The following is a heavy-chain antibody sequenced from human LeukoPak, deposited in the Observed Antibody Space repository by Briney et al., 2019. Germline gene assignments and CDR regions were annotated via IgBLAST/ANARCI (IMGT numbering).Heavy chain of an antibody. CDR2: IYYSGST. CDR1: GGSISSSSYY. Sequence: SETLSLTCTVSGGSISSSSYYWGWIRQPPGKGLEWIGSIYYSGSTYYNPSLKSRVTISVDTSKNQFSLKLSSVTAADTAVYYCARRVVYGSGSYYNEDWGQGTLVTVSS. CDR3: ARRVVYGSGSYYNED. V-gene: IGHV4-39*01. D-gene: IGHD3-10*01. J-gene: IGHJ4*02.